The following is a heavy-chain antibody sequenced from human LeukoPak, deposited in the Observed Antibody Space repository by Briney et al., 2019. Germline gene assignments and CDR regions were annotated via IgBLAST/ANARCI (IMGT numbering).Heavy chain of an antibody. CDR3: AKPYSYGST. CDR2: IRYDGSNK. D-gene: IGHD5-18*01. J-gene: IGHJ5*02. CDR1: GFTFSNYA. Sequence: PGRSLRLSCAASGFTFSNYAMHWVRQAPGKGLEWVAFIRYDGSNKYYADSVRGRFTISRDNSKNTLYLQMTSLRAEDTAVYYCAKPYSYGSTWGQGTLVTVSS. V-gene: IGHV3-30*02.